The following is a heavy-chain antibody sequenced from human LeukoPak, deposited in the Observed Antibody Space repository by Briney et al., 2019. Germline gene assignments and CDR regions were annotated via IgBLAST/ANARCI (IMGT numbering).Heavy chain of an antibody. Sequence: SETLSLTCTVSGGSITSHFWTWIRQAPGKGLEWVGYVSKSGSTNYNPSLQSRITISVDTSKNQFFLRLTSMTAADTAVYFCARDDYGVFDAFDVWGQGTVVTVSS. D-gene: IGHD3-16*01. J-gene: IGHJ3*01. CDR3: ARDDYGVFDAFDV. V-gene: IGHV4-4*08. CDR2: VSKSGST. CDR1: GGSITSHF.